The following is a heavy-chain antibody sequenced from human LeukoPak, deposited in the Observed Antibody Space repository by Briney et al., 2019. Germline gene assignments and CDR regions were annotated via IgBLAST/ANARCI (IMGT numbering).Heavy chain of an antibody. D-gene: IGHD3-3*01. V-gene: IGHV1-2*02. Sequence: ASVKVSCKASGYTFTGYYMHWVRQAPGQGLEWMGWINPNSGGTNYAQKFQGRVTMTRDTSISTAYMELSRLRSDDTAVYYCARDRKDAYYDFWSGYNWFDPWGQGTLVIVSS. CDR2: INPNSGGT. CDR3: ARDRKDAYYDFWSGYNWFDP. CDR1: GYTFTGYY. J-gene: IGHJ5*02.